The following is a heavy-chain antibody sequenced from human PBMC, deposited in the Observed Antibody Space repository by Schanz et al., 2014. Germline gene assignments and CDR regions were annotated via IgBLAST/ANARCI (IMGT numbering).Heavy chain of an antibody. Sequence: QVQLVQSGGEVKKPGASATVSCKASGYTFNNHGISWVRQAPGQGLEWMGWISVYHGHTNYAEKVHGRVTMTTDTSTTTVYMELRGLRSDDTAVYYCATNSPFRMVRGSNAFDAWGQGTMVTVAS. CDR1: GYTFNNHG. CDR3: ATNSPFRMVRGSNAFDA. CDR2: ISVYHGHT. D-gene: IGHD3-10*01. V-gene: IGHV1-18*01. J-gene: IGHJ3*01.